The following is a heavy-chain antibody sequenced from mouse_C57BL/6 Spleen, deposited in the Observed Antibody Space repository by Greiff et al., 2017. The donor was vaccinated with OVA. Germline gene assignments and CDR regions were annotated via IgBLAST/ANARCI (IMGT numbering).Heavy chain of an antibody. D-gene: IGHD3-1*01. J-gene: IGHJ2*01. Sequence: EVQLQESGAELVRPGSSVKMSCKTSGYTFTSYGINWVKQRPGQGLEWIGYIYLGNGYTEYNEKFKGKATLTSDTSSSTAYMQLSSLTSEDSAIYDCAREGARTLDDWGQGTTLTVSS. CDR2: IYLGNGYT. CDR3: AREGARTLDD. CDR1: GYTFTSYG. V-gene: IGHV1-58*01.